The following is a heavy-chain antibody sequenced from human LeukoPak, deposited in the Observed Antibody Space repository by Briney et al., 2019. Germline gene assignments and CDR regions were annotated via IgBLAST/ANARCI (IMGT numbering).Heavy chain of an antibody. Sequence: PGGSLRLSCAASGFTFSSYWMHWVRQAPGKGLVWVSRINSDGSSTSYADSVKGRFTISRDNAKNTLYPQMNSLRAEDTAVYYCARAQGEYYYDSSGYSVAKRYWGQGTLVTVSS. CDR1: GFTFSSYW. CDR2: INSDGSST. J-gene: IGHJ4*02. D-gene: IGHD3-22*01. CDR3: ARAQGEYYYDSSGYSVAKRY. V-gene: IGHV3-74*01.